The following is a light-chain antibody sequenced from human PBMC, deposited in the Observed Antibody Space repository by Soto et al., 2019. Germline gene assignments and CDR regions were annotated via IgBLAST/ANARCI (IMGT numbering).Light chain of an antibody. CDR3: QQRSNWPPGLT. CDR1: LNVNSY. V-gene: IGKV3-11*01. Sequence: VLTQSPATLSLSPGERATLSCRASLNVNSYLAWYQQKPGQAPRLLIYDASNRAAGIPARFSGSGSGTEFTLTIGSLQSEDFAVYYCQQRSNWPPGLTFGGGTKVDI. J-gene: IGKJ4*01. CDR2: DAS.